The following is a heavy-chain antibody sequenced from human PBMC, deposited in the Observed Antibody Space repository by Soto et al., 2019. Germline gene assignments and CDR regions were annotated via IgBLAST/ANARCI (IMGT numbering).Heavy chain of an antibody. CDR2: VSYSGKT. CDR1: GGSITPYY. V-gene: IGHV4-59*07. Sequence: QVQLQESGPGLVKTSDTLSLTCTVSGGSITPYYWSWIRQPPGEGLEWIGYVSYSGKTGYNPSLKSRVSRSIDTSKNEFPLKMTSLTAAEAATYFCARQQCTVVTAFDVWGQGTTVAVSS. J-gene: IGHJ3*01. CDR3: ARQQCTVVTAFDV. D-gene: IGHD2-15*01.